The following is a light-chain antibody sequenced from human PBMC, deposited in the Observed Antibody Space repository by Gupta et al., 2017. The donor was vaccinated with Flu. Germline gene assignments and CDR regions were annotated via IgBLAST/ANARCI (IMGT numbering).Light chain of an antibody. V-gene: IGLV3-1*01. CDR3: QAWDSITYV. J-gene: IGLJ1*01. CDR1: PLGQLGDKY. Sequence: SLELSQPPSVSVSPGQTATITCSGYPLGQLGDKYACWYQQKPGQAPVLVIYQDSKRPSGISERFSGSNSGITATLTISGTQAVDEADYYCQAWDSITYVFGTGTKVTVL. CDR2: QDS.